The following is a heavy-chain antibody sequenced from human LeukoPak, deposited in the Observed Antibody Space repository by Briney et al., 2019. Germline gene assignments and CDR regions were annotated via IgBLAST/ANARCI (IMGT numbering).Heavy chain of an antibody. CDR3: ARDRAARRGYSYGYDFDY. D-gene: IGHD5-18*01. CDR1: GFTFSSYA. J-gene: IGHJ4*02. Sequence: GGSLRLSCAASGFTFSSYAMHWVRQAPGKGLEWVAVISYDGSNKYYADSVKGRFTISRDNSKNTLYLQMNSLRSEDTAVYYCARDRAARRGYSYGYDFDYWGQGTLVTVSS. V-gene: IGHV3-30*04. CDR2: ISYDGSNK.